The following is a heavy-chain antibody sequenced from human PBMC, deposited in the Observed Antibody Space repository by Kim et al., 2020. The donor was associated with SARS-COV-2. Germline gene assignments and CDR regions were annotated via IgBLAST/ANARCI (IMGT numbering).Heavy chain of an antibody. Sequence: GGSLRLSCAASGFTFDDYGMSWVRQAPGKGLEWVSGINWNGGSTGYADSVKGRFTISRDNAKNSLYLQMNSLRAEDTALYYCARDHSSSWYSVTATGGRYYYYYGMDVWGQGTTVTVSS. J-gene: IGHJ6*02. CDR1: GFTFDDYG. V-gene: IGHV3-20*04. CDR2: INWNGGST. D-gene: IGHD6-13*01. CDR3: ARDHSSSWYSVTATGGRYYYYYGMDV.